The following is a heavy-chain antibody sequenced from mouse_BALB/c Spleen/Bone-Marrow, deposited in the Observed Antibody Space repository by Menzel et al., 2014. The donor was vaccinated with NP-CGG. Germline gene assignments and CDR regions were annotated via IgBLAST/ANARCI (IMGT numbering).Heavy chain of an antibody. CDR3: ARWGYYYAMDY. J-gene: IGHJ4*01. CDR1: GFTFSSFG. D-gene: IGHD2-2*01. Sequence: EVQLVESGGGLVQPGGSRKLSCAASGFTFSSFGMHWVRRAPEKGLEWVAYVSSGSSNINYADTVKGRFTISRDNPENTLFLQMTSLRSEDTAMYYCARWGYYYAMDYWGQGTSVTVSS. V-gene: IGHV5-17*02. CDR2: VSSGSSNI.